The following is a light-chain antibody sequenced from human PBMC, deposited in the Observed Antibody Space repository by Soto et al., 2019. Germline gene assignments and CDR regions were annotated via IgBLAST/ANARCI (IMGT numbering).Light chain of an antibody. V-gene: IGLV2-14*01. Sequence: QSALTQPASVSGSPGQSITISCTGTSSDVGGYNFVSWYQQHPGKAPKVMIYDVSHRPSGVSNRFSGSKSGNTASLTISGLQAEDEADYYCSSYTSSSTLYVFGTGTKVTVL. CDR1: SSDVGGYNF. J-gene: IGLJ1*01. CDR2: DVS. CDR3: SSYTSSSTLYV.